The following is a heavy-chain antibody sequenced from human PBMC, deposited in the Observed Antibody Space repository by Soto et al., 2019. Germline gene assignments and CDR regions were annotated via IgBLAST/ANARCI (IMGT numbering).Heavy chain of an antibody. D-gene: IGHD6-25*01. V-gene: IGHV4-59*01. Sequence: PSETLSLTCTVSGGSISSYYWSWIRQPPGKGLEWIGYIYYSGSTNYNPSLKSRVTISVDTSKNQFSLKLSSVTAADTAAYYCARGSQQRLAYLDYWGQGTLVTVSS. CDR2: IYYSGST. CDR1: GGSISSYY. CDR3: ARGSQQRLAYLDY. J-gene: IGHJ4*02.